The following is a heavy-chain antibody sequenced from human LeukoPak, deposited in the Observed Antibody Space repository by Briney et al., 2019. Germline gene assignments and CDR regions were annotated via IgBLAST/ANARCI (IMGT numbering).Heavy chain of an antibody. D-gene: IGHD4-17*01. J-gene: IGHJ4*02. CDR3: ARDYARPDY. CDR2: ITWNGGSI. Sequence: GGSLRLSCAASGFTFEDYGMSWVRQAPGKGLEWVSGITWNGGSIGYADSVKGRFTRSRDNAKNSLYLQMDSLKTEDTALYYCARDYARPDYWGQGTLVTVSS. V-gene: IGHV3-20*04. CDR1: GFTFEDYG.